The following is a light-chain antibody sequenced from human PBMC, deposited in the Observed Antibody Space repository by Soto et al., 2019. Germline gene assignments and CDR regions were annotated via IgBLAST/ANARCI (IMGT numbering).Light chain of an antibody. J-gene: IGKJ1*01. Sequence: EIVLTQSPGTLSLSPGERATLSCRASQSVSSSYLAWYQQKPGQAPRLLIYGASSRATGIPDRFSGSGSGTGLTFTLSKLEPEDFAGYYFQEYGNPPPWTFGQGTKVDIK. V-gene: IGKV3-20*01. CDR1: QSVSSSY. CDR3: QEYGNPPPWT. CDR2: GAS.